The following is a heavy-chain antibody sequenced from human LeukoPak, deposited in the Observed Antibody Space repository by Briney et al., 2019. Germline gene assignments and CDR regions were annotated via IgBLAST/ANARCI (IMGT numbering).Heavy chain of an antibody. CDR1: GDYTTTTNYY. V-gene: IGHV4-39*01. D-gene: IGHD3-9*01. J-gene: IGHJ4*02. CDR3: ARRSRLYKHETTGYHDS. CDR2: VFYSGTT. Sequence: SETLSLTCNVSGDYTTTTNYYWAWIRQPPGKGLEWIASVFYSGTTYYNPSLKSRVLISMDTSTKQISLRLTSVTATDTAIYYCARRSRLYKHETTGYHDSWGQGTLVTVSS.